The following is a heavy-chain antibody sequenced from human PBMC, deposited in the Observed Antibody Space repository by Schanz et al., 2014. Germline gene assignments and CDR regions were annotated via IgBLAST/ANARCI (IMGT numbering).Heavy chain of an antibody. D-gene: IGHD5-12*01. CDR3: ARVVRYSGYVRHWFFDL. J-gene: IGHJ2*01. V-gene: IGHV3-13*01. Sequence: AQLVESGGGVVQPGRSLRLSCVASGFAFSSHDMHWVRQVTGKGLQWVSAIHSTGETYYPDSVQGRFTISRENTKNSLYLQMTNLRAGDTAIYYCARVVRYSGYVRHWFFDLWGRGTSVTVSS. CDR2: IHSTGET. CDR1: GFAFSSHD.